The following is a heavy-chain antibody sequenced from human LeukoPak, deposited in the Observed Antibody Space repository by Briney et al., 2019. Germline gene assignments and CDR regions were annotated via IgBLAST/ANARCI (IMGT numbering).Heavy chain of an antibody. CDR1: GFTFSSYA. D-gene: IGHD1-7*01. V-gene: IGHV3-23*03. CDR2: IYGAGAGIT. J-gene: IGHJ4*02. Sequence: GGSLRLSCAASGFTFSSYAMSWVRQAPGKGLEWVSVIYGAGAGITYYIDSVKGRFTISRDNSRNTVYLQMHSLRAEDTAVYYCARELGDWGQGTLVTVSS. CDR3: ARELGD.